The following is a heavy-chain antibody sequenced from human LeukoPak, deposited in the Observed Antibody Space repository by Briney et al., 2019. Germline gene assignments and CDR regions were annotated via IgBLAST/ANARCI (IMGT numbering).Heavy chain of an antibody. Sequence: PGGSLRLSCAASGFTVSSNYMSRVRQAPGKGLEWVSVIYSGGSTYYADSVKGRFTISRDNSRNTLFLQMNSLRVEDTAVYYCATDQATQYFDYWGQGTLVSVPS. V-gene: IGHV3-53*01. CDR3: ATDQATQYFDY. D-gene: IGHD2-15*01. CDR1: GFTVSSNY. CDR2: IYSGGST. J-gene: IGHJ4*02.